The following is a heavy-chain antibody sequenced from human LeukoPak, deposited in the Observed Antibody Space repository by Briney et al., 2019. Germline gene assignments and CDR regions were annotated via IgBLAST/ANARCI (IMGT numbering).Heavy chain of an antibody. CDR1: GYTFTGYY. CDR3: ARDFGTGGDYEGFDY. CDR2: IIPILGIA. D-gene: IGHD4-17*01. Sequence: ASVKVSCKASGYTFTGYYMHWVRQAPGQGLEWMGRIIPILGIANYAQKFQGRVTITADKSTSTAYMELSSLRSEDTAVYYCARDFGTGGDYEGFDYWGQGTLVTVSS. J-gene: IGHJ4*02. V-gene: IGHV1-69*04.